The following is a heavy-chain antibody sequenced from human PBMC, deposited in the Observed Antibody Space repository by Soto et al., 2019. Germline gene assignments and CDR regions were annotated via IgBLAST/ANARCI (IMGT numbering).Heavy chain of an antibody. D-gene: IGHD3-22*01. V-gene: IGHV1-58*01. CDR1: GFTFTSSA. J-gene: IGHJ3*02. CDR2: IVVGSGNT. Sequence: GASVKVSCTDSGFTFTSSAVPWVRQARGQRLEWIGWIVVGSGNTNYAQKFQERVTITRDMSTSTAYMGLSSLRSEDTAVYYCAAGDSSGYTPDAFDIWGQGTMVTVSS. CDR3: AAGDSSGYTPDAFDI.